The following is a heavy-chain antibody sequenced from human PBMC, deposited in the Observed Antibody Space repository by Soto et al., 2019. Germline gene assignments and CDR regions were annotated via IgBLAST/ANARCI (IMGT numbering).Heavy chain of an antibody. D-gene: IGHD6-6*01. CDR2: IYVGGGT. CDR3: AVYAARHWFGP. V-gene: IGHV3-66*01. J-gene: IGHJ5*02. CDR1: GLAVSTDY. Sequence: EVHLVESGGDLVQPGGSLRLSCAASGLAVSTDYMTWVRQAPGKGLEWVSLIYVGGGTYYADSVMGRFTISRDNSNSTLYLQMNSLRAEDTTVYYCAVYAARHWFGPWGQGTLVTVSS.